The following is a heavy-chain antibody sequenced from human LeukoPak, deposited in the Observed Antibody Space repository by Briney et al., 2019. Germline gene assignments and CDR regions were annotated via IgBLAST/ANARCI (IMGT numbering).Heavy chain of an antibody. V-gene: IGHV3-7*01. Sequence: GGSLRLSCAASGFTFSSYWMSWVRQAPGKGLEWVANIKQEGSEKYYVDSVKGRFTISRDNAKNSLYLQMNSLRAEDTAVYYCAREGVATIIHYYYYYGMDVWGQGTTVTVSS. CDR3: AREGVATIIHYYYYYGMDV. CDR1: GFTFSSYW. CDR2: IKQEGSEK. D-gene: IGHD5-12*01. J-gene: IGHJ6*02.